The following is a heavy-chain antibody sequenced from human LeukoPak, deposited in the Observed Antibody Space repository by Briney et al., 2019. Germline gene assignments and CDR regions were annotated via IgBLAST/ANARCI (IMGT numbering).Heavy chain of an antibody. CDR1: GVSFSGYY. D-gene: IGHD3-22*01. CDR3: ARQKYYDTSGYAIDY. V-gene: IGHV4-34*01. J-gene: IGHJ4*02. CDR2: INHSGST. Sequence: SETLSLTCAVSGVSFSGYYWSWIRQPPGKGLEWIGEINHSGSTNYNPSLKSRITISVDTSKNQFSLKLSSVTAADTAVYYCARQKYYDTSGYAIDYWGQGTLVTVSS.